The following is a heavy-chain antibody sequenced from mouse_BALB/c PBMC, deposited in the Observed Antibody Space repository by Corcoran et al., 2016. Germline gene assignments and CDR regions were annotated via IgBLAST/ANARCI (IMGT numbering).Heavy chain of an antibody. J-gene: IGHJ3*01. CDR1: GFNIKETY. Sequence: EVQLQQSGAELVKPGASVKLSCTASGFNIKETYMHWVKQRPEQGLEWIGRIDPENGNTKYDPKFQGKATITADTSSNTAYLQFSSLTSEDTAVYYCARRGYGYDGFAYWGQGTLVTVSA. D-gene: IGHD2-2*01. CDR3: ARRGYGYDGFAY. V-gene: IGHV14-3*02. CDR2: IDPENGNT.